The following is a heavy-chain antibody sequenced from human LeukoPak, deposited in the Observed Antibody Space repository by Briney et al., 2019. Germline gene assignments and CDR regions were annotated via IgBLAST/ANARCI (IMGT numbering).Heavy chain of an antibody. CDR2: IYSGGST. CDR3: ARDPNYYGSANFALDV. D-gene: IGHD3-10*01. V-gene: IGHV3-53*01. Sequence: GGSLRLSCAASGFTVSSNDMSWVRQAPGKGLEWVSVIYSGGSTFYADSVKGRFTISRDNSKNTLYLQVNSLRAEDTAVYYCARDPNYYGSANFALDVWGQGTTVTVSS. CDR1: GFTVSSND. J-gene: IGHJ6*02.